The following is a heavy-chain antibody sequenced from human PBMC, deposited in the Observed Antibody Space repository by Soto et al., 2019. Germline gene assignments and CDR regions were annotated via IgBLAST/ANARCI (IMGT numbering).Heavy chain of an antibody. J-gene: IGHJ6*02. CDR3: ARDLRYGGTKDYYGMDV. CDR2: IIPIFGTA. Sequence: ASVKVSCKASGGTFSSYAISWVRQAPGQGLEWMGGIIPIFGTANYAQKFQGRVTITADESTSTAYMELSSLRSEDTAVYYCARDLRYGGTKDYYGMDVWGQGTTVTVSS. D-gene: IGHD1-26*01. V-gene: IGHV1-69*13. CDR1: GGTFSSYA.